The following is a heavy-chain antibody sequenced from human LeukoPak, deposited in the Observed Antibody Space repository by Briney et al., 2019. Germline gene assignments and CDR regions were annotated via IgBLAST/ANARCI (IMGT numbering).Heavy chain of an antibody. Sequence: PGGSLRLSCAASGFTFSSYWMSWVRQAPGKGLEWVANIKQDGSEKYYVDSVKGRFTISRDNAKNSLYLQMNSLRAEGTAVYYCARDGRRYSYALWNYYYYGMDVWGKGTAVTVSS. V-gene: IGHV3-7*01. J-gene: IGHJ6*04. D-gene: IGHD5-18*01. CDR3: ARDGRRYSYALWNYYYYGMDV. CDR2: IKQDGSEK. CDR1: GFTFSSYW.